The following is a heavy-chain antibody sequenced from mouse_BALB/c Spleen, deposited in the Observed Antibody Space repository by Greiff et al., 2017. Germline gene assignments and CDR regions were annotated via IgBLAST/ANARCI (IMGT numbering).Heavy chain of an antibody. CDR3: ARSEYYGSSWYFDV. CDR2: ISSGSSTI. Sequence: EVKVVESGGGLVQPGGSRKLSCAASGFTFSSFGMHWVRQAPEKGLEWVAYISSGSSTIYYADTVKGRFTISRDNPKNTLFLQMTSLRSEDTAMYYCARSEYYGSSWYFDVWGAGTTVTVSS. J-gene: IGHJ1*01. V-gene: IGHV5-17*02. D-gene: IGHD1-1*01. CDR1: GFTFSSFG.